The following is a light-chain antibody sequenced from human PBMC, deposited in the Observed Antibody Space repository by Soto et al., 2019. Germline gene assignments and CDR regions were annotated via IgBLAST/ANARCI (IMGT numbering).Light chain of an antibody. CDR2: DAS. CDR3: QQANSFPIT. J-gene: IGKJ5*01. Sequence: DIRMTQSPSTLSASVVDRFTITFRASQSISTWLAWYQHKPGKAPKFLIYDASPVESGVPSRFSGRGSGTDFTLTISSLQPEDFATYYCQQANSFPITFGQGTRLEIK. V-gene: IGKV1-5*01. CDR1: QSISTW.